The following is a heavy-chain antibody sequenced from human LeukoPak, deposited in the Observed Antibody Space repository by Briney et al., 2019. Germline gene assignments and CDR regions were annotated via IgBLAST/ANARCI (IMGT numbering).Heavy chain of an antibody. CDR2: ILPSDSDT. CDR3: ARGSSAWDYSDY. J-gene: IGHJ4*02. CDR1: GYSFTTYW. V-gene: IGHV5-51*01. D-gene: IGHD6-19*01. Sequence: GESLKISCKGSGYSFTTYWIGWVRQMPGKGLEWMGIILPSDSDTRYSPSFQGQVTISADKSINTAFLQWRSLRASDTAMYYCARGSSAWDYSDYWGQGTPVTVSS.